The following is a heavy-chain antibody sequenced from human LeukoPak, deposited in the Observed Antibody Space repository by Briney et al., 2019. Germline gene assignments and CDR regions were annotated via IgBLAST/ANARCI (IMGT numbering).Heavy chain of an antibody. CDR1: GFTFSSYW. D-gene: IGHD5-24*01. V-gene: IGHV3-7*01. CDR2: IKQGGSEK. J-gene: IGHJ3*02. Sequence: GGSLRLSCAASGFTFSSYWMSWVRQAPGKGLEWVANIKQGGSEKYYVDSVKGRFTISRDNAKNSLYLQMDSLRAEDTAVYYCARDSNGYDAFDIWGQGTMVTVSS. CDR3: ARDSNGYDAFDI.